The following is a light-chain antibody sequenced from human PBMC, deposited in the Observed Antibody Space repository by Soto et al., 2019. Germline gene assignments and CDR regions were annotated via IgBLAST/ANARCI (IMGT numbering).Light chain of an antibody. CDR3: SSYAGSNRV. Sequence: QSALAQPPSASGSPGQSITISCTGTSSDVGGYNYVSWYQQHPGKAPKLLIYEVSERPSGAPDRFSGSKSGNTASLTVSGLQAEDEADYYCSSYAGSNRVFGTGTKVTVL. CDR1: SSDVGGYNY. CDR2: EVS. J-gene: IGLJ1*01. V-gene: IGLV2-8*01.